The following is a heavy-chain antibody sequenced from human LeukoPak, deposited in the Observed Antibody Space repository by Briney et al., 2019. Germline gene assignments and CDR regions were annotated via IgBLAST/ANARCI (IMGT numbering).Heavy chain of an antibody. V-gene: IGHV1-69*13. CDR3: ARDRAYYDSSGYSPL. Sequence: VASVKVSCKASGGTFSSYAISWVRQAPGQGLEWMGGIIPIFGTANYAEKFQGRVTITADESTSTAYMELSSLRSEDTAVYYCARDRAYYDSSGYSPLWGQGTLVTVSS. CDR2: IIPIFGTA. J-gene: IGHJ4*02. CDR1: GGTFSSYA. D-gene: IGHD3-22*01.